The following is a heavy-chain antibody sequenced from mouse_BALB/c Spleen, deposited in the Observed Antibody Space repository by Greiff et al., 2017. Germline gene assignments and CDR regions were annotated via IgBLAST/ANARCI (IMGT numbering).Heavy chain of an antibody. D-gene: IGHD1-2*01. CDR1: GFTFSSYG. Sequence: EVQGVESGGGLVQPGGSLKLSCAASGFTFSSYGMSWVRQTPDKRLELVATINSNGGSTYYPDSVKGRFTISRDNAKNTLYLQMSSLKSEDTAMYYCARDRAATAMDYWGQGTSVTVSS. J-gene: IGHJ4*01. CDR3: ARDRAATAMDY. CDR2: INSNGGST. V-gene: IGHV5-6-3*01.